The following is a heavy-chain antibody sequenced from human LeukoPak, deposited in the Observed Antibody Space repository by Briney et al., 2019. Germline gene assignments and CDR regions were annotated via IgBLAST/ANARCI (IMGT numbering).Heavy chain of an antibody. J-gene: IGHJ4*02. Sequence: GASVKVSCKASGYTFTSYGISWVRQAPGQGLEWMGWISAYNGNTNYAQKLQGRVTMTTDTSTSTAYMELRSLRSDDTAVYYCARDNVWFGELLYPSLDYWGQGTLVTVPS. D-gene: IGHD3-10*01. V-gene: IGHV1-18*01. CDR3: ARDNVWFGELLYPSLDY. CDR2: ISAYNGNT. CDR1: GYTFTSYG.